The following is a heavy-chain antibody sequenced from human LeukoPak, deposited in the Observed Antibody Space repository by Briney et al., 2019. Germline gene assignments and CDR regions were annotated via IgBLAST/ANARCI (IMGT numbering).Heavy chain of an antibody. Sequence: GGSLRLSCAASGFTFSSYGMHWVRQAPGKGLEWVAIISYDGSNKYYADSVRGRFTISKDNSQNTLYLQMNSLRVEDTAVYYCASHRGDYATGYFDYWGQGTLVTVSS. V-gene: IGHV3-30*03. CDR3: ASHRGDYATGYFDY. J-gene: IGHJ4*02. D-gene: IGHD1-1*01. CDR2: ISYDGSNK. CDR1: GFTFSSYG.